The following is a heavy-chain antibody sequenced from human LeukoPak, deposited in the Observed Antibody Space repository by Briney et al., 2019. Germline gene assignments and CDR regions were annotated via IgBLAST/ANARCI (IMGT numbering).Heavy chain of an antibody. Sequence: GGSLRLSCVASGFTFSSYAMHWVRQAPGKGLEWVAVISYDGNNKYYADAVKGRLTISRVNSENTLYLQMNSLRAEDTAVYYCAQTKAVASWFDPWGQGTLVTGSS. J-gene: IGHJ5*02. V-gene: IGHV3-30-3*01. CDR2: ISYDGNNK. CDR1: GFTFSSYA. CDR3: AQTKAVASWFDP. D-gene: IGHD6-19*01.